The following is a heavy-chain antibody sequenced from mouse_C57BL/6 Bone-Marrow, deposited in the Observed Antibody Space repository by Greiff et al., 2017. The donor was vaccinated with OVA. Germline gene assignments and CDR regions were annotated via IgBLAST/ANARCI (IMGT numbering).Heavy chain of an antibody. V-gene: IGHV14-4*01. Sequence: VQLQQSGAELVRPGASVKLSCTASGFNIKDDYMHWVKQRPEQGLEWIGWIDPENGDTEYASKFQGKATITADTSSNTAYLQLSSLTSEDTAVYYCTLKFLCYYFDYWGQGTTLTVSS. D-gene: IGHD1-3*01. J-gene: IGHJ2*01. CDR1: GFNIKDDY. CDR2: IDPENGDT. CDR3: TLKFLCYYFDY.